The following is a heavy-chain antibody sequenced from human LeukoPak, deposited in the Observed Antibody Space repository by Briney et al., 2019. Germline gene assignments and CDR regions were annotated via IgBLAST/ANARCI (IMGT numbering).Heavy chain of an antibody. CDR2: ISSSSSTI. CDR1: GFSFSSYS. CDR3: ARDYDILTGYYNVFNY. V-gene: IGHV3-48*04. D-gene: IGHD3-9*01. J-gene: IGHJ4*02. Sequence: PGGSLRLSCAASGFSFSSYSMNWVRQAPGKGLEWVSYISSSSSTIYYADSVKGRFTISRDNAKNSVYLQMNSLRAEDTAVYYCARDYDILTGYYNVFNYWGQGTLVTVSS.